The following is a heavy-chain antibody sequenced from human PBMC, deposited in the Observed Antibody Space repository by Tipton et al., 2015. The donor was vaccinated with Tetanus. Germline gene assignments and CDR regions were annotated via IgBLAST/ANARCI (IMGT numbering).Heavy chain of an antibody. Sequence: SLRLSCAASGFNFSDHGMHWVRQAPGKGLEWVAVVWYDGSMKYYADSVKGRFTISRYNSKNTLNLQMNSLRAEDTAVYYCASMGSGSGHEFDWFDPWGQGTLVTVSS. J-gene: IGHJ5*02. CDR3: ASMGSGSGHEFDWFDP. CDR2: VWYDGSMK. D-gene: IGHD1-26*01. V-gene: IGHV3-33*01. CDR1: GFNFSDHG.